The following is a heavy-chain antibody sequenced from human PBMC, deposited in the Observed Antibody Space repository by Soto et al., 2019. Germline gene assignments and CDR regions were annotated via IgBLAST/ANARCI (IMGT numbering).Heavy chain of an antibody. D-gene: IGHD3-3*01. CDR1: GFTFSSYS. Sequence: GGSLRLSCVASGFTFSSYSMNWVRQAPGKGLEWVSSISSSSSYIYYADSVKGLFTISRDNAKKSLFLQMKSLRAEDTAVYHCERDWTAMDVWGQGTTGT. V-gene: IGHV3-21*01. J-gene: IGHJ6*02. CDR3: ERDWTAMDV. CDR2: ISSSSSYI.